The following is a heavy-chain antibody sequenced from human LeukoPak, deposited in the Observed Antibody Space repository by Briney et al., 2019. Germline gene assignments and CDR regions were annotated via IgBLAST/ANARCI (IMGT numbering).Heavy chain of an antibody. CDR3: ARATGSGDSPGYYYYYMDV. CDR2: IYHSGST. D-gene: IGHD3-10*01. Sequence: PSETLSLTCAVSGYSISSGYYWGWIRQPPGKGLEWIGSIYHSGSTYYNPSLKSRVTISVDTSKNQFSLKLSSVTAADTAVYYCARATGSGDSPGYYYYYMDVWGKGTTVTVSS. CDR1: GYSISSGYY. V-gene: IGHV4-38-2*01. J-gene: IGHJ6*03.